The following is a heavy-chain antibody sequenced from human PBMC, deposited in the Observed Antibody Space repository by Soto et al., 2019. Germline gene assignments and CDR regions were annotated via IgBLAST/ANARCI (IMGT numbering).Heavy chain of an antibody. D-gene: IGHD3-22*01. CDR2: IIPIFGTA. J-gene: IGHJ3*02. V-gene: IGHV1-69*01. CDR3: AMRRLNYDSRGPNDAFDI. Sequence: QVQLVQSGAEVKKPGSSVKVSCKASGGTFSSYAISWVRQAPGQGLEWMGGIIPIFGTANYAQKFQGRVTITADESTSTADMDLRSLRSEDTAVYYWAMRRLNYDSRGPNDAFDIWGKGTMVTVSS. CDR1: GGTFSSYA.